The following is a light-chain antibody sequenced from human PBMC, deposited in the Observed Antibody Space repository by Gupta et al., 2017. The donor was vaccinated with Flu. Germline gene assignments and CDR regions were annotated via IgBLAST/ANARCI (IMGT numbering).Light chain of an antibody. Sequence: SALPQPASVSGSPGQSIAISCTGTSSDIGGYDSLSWYQQHTGKAPKLMLFEVSRRPAGSSDRFSGSRSGNTASLTISGPLAEDEAFYYCSSYTNANTVVVFGGGTKLTVL. CDR1: SSDIGGYDS. J-gene: IGLJ2*01. CDR2: EVS. V-gene: IGLV2-14*01. CDR3: SSYTNANTVVV.